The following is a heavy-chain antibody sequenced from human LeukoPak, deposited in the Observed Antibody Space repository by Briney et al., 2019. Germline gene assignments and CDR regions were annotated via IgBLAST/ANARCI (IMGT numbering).Heavy chain of an antibody. D-gene: IGHD2-2*01. Sequence: SETLSLTCAVYGGSFSGYYWSWIRQPPGKGLEWIGEINHSGSTNYNPSLKSRVTISVDTSKNQFSLKLSSVTAADTAVYYCARGRYCSSTSCRNGTGFYFDYWGQGTLVTVSS. V-gene: IGHV4-34*01. CDR2: INHSGST. CDR1: GGSFSGYY. CDR3: ARGRYCSSTSCRNGTGFYFDY. J-gene: IGHJ4*02.